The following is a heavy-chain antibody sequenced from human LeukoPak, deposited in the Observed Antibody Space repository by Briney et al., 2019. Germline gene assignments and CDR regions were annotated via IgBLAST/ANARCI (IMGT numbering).Heavy chain of an antibody. CDR3: ARRPDTRGYSYYFDY. D-gene: IGHD5-18*01. CDR1: GGSINNYF. J-gene: IGHJ4*02. CDR2: IYSSGSP. Sequence: SETLSLTCTVSGGSINNYFWSWIRQPPGKGLEWIGRIYSSGSPNYSPSLKSRVTMSVDTSKTQFSLRLRSVPAADTAVYYCARRPDTRGYSYYFDYWGQGTLVSVSS. V-gene: IGHV4-4*07.